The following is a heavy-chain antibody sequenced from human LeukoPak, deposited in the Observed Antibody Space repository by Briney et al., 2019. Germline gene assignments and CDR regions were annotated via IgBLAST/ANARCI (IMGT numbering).Heavy chain of an antibody. Sequence: SETLSLTCAVYGGSFSGYYWSWIRQPPGKGLEWIGEINHSGSTNYNPSLKSRVTISVDTSKNQFSLKLSSVTAADTAVYYCARGGRFGGPYYYYYYVDVWGKGTTVTVSS. CDR2: INHSGST. V-gene: IGHV4-34*01. D-gene: IGHD3-10*01. CDR3: ARGGRFGGPYYYYYYVDV. J-gene: IGHJ6*03. CDR1: GGSFSGYY.